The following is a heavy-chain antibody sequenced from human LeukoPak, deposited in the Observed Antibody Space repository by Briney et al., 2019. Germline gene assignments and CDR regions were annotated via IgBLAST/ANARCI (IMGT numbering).Heavy chain of an antibody. CDR3: ARSRQWHYYYMDV. CDR2: IYYSGGT. V-gene: IGHV4-59*01. D-gene: IGHD6-19*01. Sequence: SETLSITCTVSGGSISSYYWSWVRQPPGKGLEWIGYIYYSGGTNYNPSLKSRVTISVDTSKNQFSLKLSSVTAADTAVYYCARSRQWHYYYMDVWGKGTTVTVSS. CDR1: GGSISSYY. J-gene: IGHJ6*03.